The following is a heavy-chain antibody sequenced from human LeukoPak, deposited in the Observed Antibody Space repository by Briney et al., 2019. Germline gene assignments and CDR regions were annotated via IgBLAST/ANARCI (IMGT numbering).Heavy chain of an antibody. V-gene: IGHV1-2*02. CDR3: ARGTGEGYTYGRYYFDY. Sequence: ASVKVSCKASRYTFTGYYMHWVRQAPGQGLEWMGWINPNSSVTDYAQNFQGRVTMTRDTSISTAYVELSRLRSDDTAVYYCARGTGEGYTYGRYYFDYWGQGTLVTVSS. J-gene: IGHJ4*02. D-gene: IGHD5-18*01. CDR1: RYTFTGYY. CDR2: INPNSSVT.